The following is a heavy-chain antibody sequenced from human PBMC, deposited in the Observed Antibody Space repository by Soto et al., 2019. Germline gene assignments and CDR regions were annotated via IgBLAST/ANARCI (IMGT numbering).Heavy chain of an antibody. Sequence: SETLSLTCTVSGGSISSYYWSWIRQPPGKGLEWIGYIYYTGTTTYNPSIKSRVTISVDSSKNQFSLNLTSVSAADTAVYYCARLGGFYQSLDSWGQGPLVTVSS. J-gene: IGHJ5*01. CDR3: ARLGGFYQSLDS. V-gene: IGHV4-59*08. CDR2: IYYTGTT. D-gene: IGHD3-22*01. CDR1: GGSISSYY.